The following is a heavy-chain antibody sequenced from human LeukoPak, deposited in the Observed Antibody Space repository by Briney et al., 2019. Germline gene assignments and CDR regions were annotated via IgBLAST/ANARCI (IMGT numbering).Heavy chain of an antibody. Sequence: GALRLSCAASGWTFSSYDMHWVRQAPGKGLEWVSAIGTAGGKYYTGPVKGRFTISRENAQNSLYIQMNSLRAEDTAVYYCARDGNYCSGGSCYLIDYWGQGTLVTVSS. V-gene: IGHV3-13*01. CDR3: ARDGNYCSGGSCYLIDY. D-gene: IGHD2-15*01. CDR2: IGTAGGK. CDR1: GWTFSSYD. J-gene: IGHJ4*02.